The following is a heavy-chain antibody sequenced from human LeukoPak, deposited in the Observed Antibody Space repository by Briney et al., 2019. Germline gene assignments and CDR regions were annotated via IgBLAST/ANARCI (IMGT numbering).Heavy chain of an antibody. CDR2: ISSSSSYI. J-gene: IGHJ5*02. V-gene: IGHV3-21*01. CDR3: ARDLENYPGSYDP. CDR1: GFTFSSYA. D-gene: IGHD1-7*01. Sequence: GGSLRLSCAASGFTFSSYAMSWVRQAPGKGLEWVSSISSSSSYIYYADSVKGRFTISRDNAKNSLYLQMNSLRAEDTAVYYCARDLENYPGSYDPWGQGTLVTVSS.